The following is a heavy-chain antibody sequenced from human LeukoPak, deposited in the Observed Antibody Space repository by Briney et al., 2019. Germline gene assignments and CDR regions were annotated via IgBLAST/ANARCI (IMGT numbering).Heavy chain of an antibody. Sequence: PGGSLRLSCGASEFTVSSNYMSWVRQAPGKGLECVSVIYAGASTYYADSVNGRFTISRDNSKSTLYLQMNSLRAEDTAVYYCATITARRFDYWGQGTLVTVSS. J-gene: IGHJ4*02. CDR2: IYAGAST. CDR1: EFTVSSNY. D-gene: IGHD6-6*01. CDR3: ATITARRFDY. V-gene: IGHV3-66*01.